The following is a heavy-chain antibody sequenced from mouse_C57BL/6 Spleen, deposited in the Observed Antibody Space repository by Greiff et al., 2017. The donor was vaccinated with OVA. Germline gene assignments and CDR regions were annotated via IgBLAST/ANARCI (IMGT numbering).Heavy chain of an antibody. V-gene: IGHV6-3*01. D-gene: IGHD2-3*01. CDR2: IRLKSDNYAT. Sequence: EVQGVESGGGLVQPGGSMKLSCVASGFTFSNYWMNWVRQSPEKGLEWVAQIRLKSDNYATHYAESVKGRFTISRDDSKSSVYLQMNNLRAEDTGIYYCTDGYYEAWFAYWGQGTLVTVSA. CDR3: TDGYYEAWFAY. J-gene: IGHJ3*01. CDR1: GFTFSNYW.